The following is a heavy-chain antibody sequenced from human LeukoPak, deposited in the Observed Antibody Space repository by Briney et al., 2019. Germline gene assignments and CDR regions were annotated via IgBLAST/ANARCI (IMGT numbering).Heavy chain of an antibody. CDR3: ARGGDYYGMDV. CDR2: IIPILGIA. V-gene: IGHV1-69*04. J-gene: IGHJ6*02. CDR1: GGTFSSYA. Sequence: ASVKVSCKASGGTFSSYAISWVRQAPGQGLEWMGRIIPILGIANYAQKFQGRVTITADKSTSTAYMELSSLRSEDTAVYYCARGGDYYGMDVWGQGTTVTVSS.